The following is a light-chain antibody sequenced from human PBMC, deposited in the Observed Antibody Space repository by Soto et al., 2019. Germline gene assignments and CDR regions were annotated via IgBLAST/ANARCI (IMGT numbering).Light chain of an antibody. J-gene: IGLJ3*02. CDR2: EVS. CDR3: GTYTSSTTLV. Sequence: QSALTQPASVSGSPGQSITISCTGTSSDVGAYNFVSWYQHHPGRAPKLIIYEVSNRPSGVSNRFSGSKSGNTASLTISGLQAEDEADYYCGTYTSSTTLVFGGGTKVTVL. CDR1: SSDVGAYNF. V-gene: IGLV2-14*01.